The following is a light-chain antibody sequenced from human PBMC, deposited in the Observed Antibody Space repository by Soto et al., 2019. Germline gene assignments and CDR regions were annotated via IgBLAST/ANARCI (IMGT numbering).Light chain of an antibody. J-gene: IGLJ1*01. V-gene: IGLV2-14*01. Sequence: QSALTQPASVSGAPGQSITIPCTGTNSDVGGYNYVSCYQHHPGKAPKLMIYEVFNLPSGVSSRFSGSKSGSTASLTISGLQAEDEADYYCSSYTTTNTLYVFGTGTKLTVL. CDR2: EVF. CDR1: NSDVGGYNY. CDR3: SSYTTTNTLYV.